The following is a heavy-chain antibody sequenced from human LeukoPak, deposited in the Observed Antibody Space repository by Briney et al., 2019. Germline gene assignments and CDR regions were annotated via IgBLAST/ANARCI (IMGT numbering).Heavy chain of an antibody. CDR2: IYNSGSN. J-gene: IGHJ4*02. CDR1: GGSISSGSYY. V-gene: IGHV4-61*02. CDR3: ARTLYDSSGYYFDC. Sequence: SQTLSLTCTVSGGSISSGSYYWRWIRQPAGTGMEWIGRIYNSGSNNYNPSLKRRVTISVDTSKNQFSLKMSSVTAADTAVYYCARTLYDSSGYYFDCWGQGTLVTVSS. D-gene: IGHD3-22*01.